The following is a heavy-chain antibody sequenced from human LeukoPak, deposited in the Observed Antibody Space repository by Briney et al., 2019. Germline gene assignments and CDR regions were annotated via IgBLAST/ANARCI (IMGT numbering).Heavy chain of an antibody. CDR2: INRDGSDK. D-gene: IGHD5-12*01. Sequence: PGGSLRLSCATSGFTFSNYWMTWVRQAPGKGREWVANINRDGSDKYYMASVQGRFTISRDNAKNSLSLQTNSLRGEDTAVYFCARAIEGAYDLWGQGTLVTVSS. CDR1: GFTFSNYW. J-gene: IGHJ4*02. CDR3: ARAIEGAYDL. V-gene: IGHV3-7*04.